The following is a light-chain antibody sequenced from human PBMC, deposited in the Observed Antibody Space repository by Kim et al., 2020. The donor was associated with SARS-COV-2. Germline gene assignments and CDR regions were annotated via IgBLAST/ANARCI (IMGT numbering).Light chain of an antibody. CDR3: QSADSSGTYWV. CDR1: ALSKIF. V-gene: IGLV3-25*03. CDR2: NDS. Sequence: SPGQTARITCSGDALSKIFAYWYQQKSGQAPVLVIYNDSEKPSGIPERFSGSSSGTTVTLTISGVQAEDEADYYCQSADSSGTYWVFGGGTKLTVL. J-gene: IGLJ3*02.